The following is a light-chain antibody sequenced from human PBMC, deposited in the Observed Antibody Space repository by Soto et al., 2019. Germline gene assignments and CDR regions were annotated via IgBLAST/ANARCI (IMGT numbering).Light chain of an antibody. CDR3: QQYNNWPPTWT. Sequence: EILMTQSAATLSVCPGERATVSCRAIQSVSNNLAWYQQKPGQAPRLLIYAVSSRPTGIPARFSGSGSGTEFTLTINSLQSEDFSVYYCQQYNNWPPTWTFGQGTKVDI. CDR1: QSVSNN. V-gene: IGKV3-15*01. J-gene: IGKJ1*01. CDR2: AVS.